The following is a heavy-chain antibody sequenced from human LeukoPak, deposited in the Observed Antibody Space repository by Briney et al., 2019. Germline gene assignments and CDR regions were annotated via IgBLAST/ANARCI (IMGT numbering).Heavy chain of an antibody. Sequence: PGGSLRLSCAASGFTFSSYGMRWVRQAPGKGLEWVAFIRYDGSNKYYADSVKGRFTISRDNSKNTLYLQMNSWRGEGTAVYYCAKDGYYDGSGSYPQYYFDYWGEGTLVTVSP. D-gene: IGHD3-10*01. CDR3: AKDGYYDGSGSYPQYYFDY. J-gene: IGHJ4*02. CDR1: GFTFSSYG. CDR2: IRYDGSNK. V-gene: IGHV3-30*02.